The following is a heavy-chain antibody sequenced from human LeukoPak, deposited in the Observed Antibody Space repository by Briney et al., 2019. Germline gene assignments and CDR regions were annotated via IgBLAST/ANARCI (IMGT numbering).Heavy chain of an antibody. Sequence: SVKVSCKASGGTFSSYAISWVRQAPGQGLEWMGRIIRIFGTANYAQKVQGRVTITTDESTSTAYMELSSLRYEDTAVYYCAREGGIAAAVDYWGQGTLVTVSS. CDR2: IIRIFGTA. J-gene: IGHJ4*02. CDR1: GGTFSSYA. D-gene: IGHD6-13*01. CDR3: AREGGIAAAVDY. V-gene: IGHV1-69*05.